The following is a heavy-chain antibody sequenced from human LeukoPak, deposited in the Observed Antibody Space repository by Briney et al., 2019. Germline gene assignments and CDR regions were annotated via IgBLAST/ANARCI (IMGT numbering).Heavy chain of an antibody. CDR3: AREDSSGYYYFDY. V-gene: IGHV3-9*01. J-gene: IGHJ4*02. Sequence: PGGSLRLSCAASGFTFSSYDMHWVRQAPGKGLEWVSGISWNSGSIGYADSVKGRFTISRDNAKNSLYLQMNSLRAEDTALYYCAREDSSGYYYFDYWGQGTLVTVSS. CDR2: ISWNSGSI. D-gene: IGHD3-22*01. CDR1: GFTFSSYD.